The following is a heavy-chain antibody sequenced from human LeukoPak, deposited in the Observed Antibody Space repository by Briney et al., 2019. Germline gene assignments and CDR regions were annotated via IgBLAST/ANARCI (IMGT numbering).Heavy chain of an antibody. V-gene: IGHV1-69*01. D-gene: IGHD5-18*01. J-gene: IGHJ6*03. Sequence: SVKVSCKASGGTFSSYAISWVRQAPGQGLEWMGGIIPIFGTANYAQKFQGRVTITADESTSTAYMGLSSLRSEDTAVYYCARDKQLWPVNYYYYYMDVWGKGTTVTVSS. CDR1: GGTFSSYA. CDR2: IIPIFGTA. CDR3: ARDKQLWPVNYYYYYMDV.